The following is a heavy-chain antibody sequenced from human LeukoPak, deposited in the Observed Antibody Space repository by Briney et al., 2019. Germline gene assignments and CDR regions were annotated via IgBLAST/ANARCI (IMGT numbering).Heavy chain of an antibody. CDR2: ISAHNGNT. CDR1: SYGFTNYG. J-gene: IGHJ3*02. V-gene: IGHV1-18*01. D-gene: IGHD6-19*01. CDR3: AKAPKAVADDAFDI. Sequence: ASVKVSCKASSYGFTNYGIIWVRQTPGQGLQWMGWISAHNGNTNYAQKLQGRVTLTTDTSTSTVYMELRSLTSDDTAVYYCAKAPKAVADDAFDIWGQGTMVTVSS.